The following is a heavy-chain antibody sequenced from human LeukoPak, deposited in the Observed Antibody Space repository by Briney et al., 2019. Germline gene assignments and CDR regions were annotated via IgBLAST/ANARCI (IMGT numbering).Heavy chain of an antibody. V-gene: IGHV3-21*01. J-gene: IGHJ4*02. Sequence: GGSLRLSCAASGFTFSSCSMNWVRQAPGKGLEWVSSISSSSSYIYYADSVKGRFTISRDNAKNSLYLQMNSLRAEDTAVYYCARDDPPTVGYDYWGQGTLVTVSS. CDR1: GFTFSSCS. D-gene: IGHD4-23*01. CDR3: ARDDPPTVGYDY. CDR2: ISSSSSYI.